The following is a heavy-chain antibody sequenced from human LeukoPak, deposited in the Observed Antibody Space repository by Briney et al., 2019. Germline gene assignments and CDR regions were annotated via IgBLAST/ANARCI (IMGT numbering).Heavy chain of an antibody. CDR2: TYYRSKWCN. J-gene: IGHJ6*02. V-gene: IGHV6-1*01. D-gene: IGHD1-7*01. CDR1: GDSVSSNSAA. Sequence: PSQTLSLTCAISGDSVSSNSAAWNWIRQSPSRGLEWLGRTYYRSKWCNDYAVSVKSRITINPDTSKNQFSPQLNSVTPEDTAVYYCAREGLELLSFDGMDVWGQGTTVTVSS. CDR3: AREGLELLSFDGMDV.